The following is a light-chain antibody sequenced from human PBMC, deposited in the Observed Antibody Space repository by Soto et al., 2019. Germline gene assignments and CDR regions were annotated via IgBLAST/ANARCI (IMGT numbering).Light chain of an antibody. CDR1: QSVGRNY. CDR3: QPYASSPLS. V-gene: IGKV3-20*01. CDR2: AAS. Sequence: EIVLTQSPGTLSVSPGERATLSCRASQSVGRNYLAWYQQKPGQAPRLLIYAASSRATGIPDRFSGSGSGTDFTLAISSLEPEDFAVYYCQPYASSPLSFGGGTKVETK. J-gene: IGKJ4*01.